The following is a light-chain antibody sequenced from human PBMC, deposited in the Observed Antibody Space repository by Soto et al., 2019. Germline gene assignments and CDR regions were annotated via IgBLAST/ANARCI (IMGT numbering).Light chain of an antibody. CDR3: QQYGKSPFT. CDR2: GLS. CDR1: QNIANND. Sequence: EIVLTQSPGTLSLSPGQRALLSCRASQNIANNDLAWYQQKPGLTPRLLVYGLSRRATGTPDRFSGSGSGTDFILTISRLEPEDFAMYYCQQYGKSPFTFGPGTKLEI. V-gene: IGKV3-20*01. J-gene: IGKJ2*01.